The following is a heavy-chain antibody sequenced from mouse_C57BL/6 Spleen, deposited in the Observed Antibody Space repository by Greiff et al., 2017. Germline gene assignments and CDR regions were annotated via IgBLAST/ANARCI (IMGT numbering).Heavy chain of an antibody. D-gene: IGHD2-3*01. V-gene: IGHV1-54*01. CDR3: ARWDGYYAFDY. CDR1: GYAFTNYL. J-gene: IGHJ2*01. Sequence: VQLQQSGAELVRPGTSVKVSCKASGYAFTNYLIEWVKQRPGQGLEWIGVINPGSGGTNYNEKFKGKATLTADKSSSTAYMQLSSLTSEDSAVYFCARWDGYYAFDYWGQGTTLTVSS. CDR2: INPGSGGT.